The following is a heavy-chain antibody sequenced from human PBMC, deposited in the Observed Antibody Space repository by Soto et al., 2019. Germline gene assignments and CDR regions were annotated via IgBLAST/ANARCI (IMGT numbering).Heavy chain of an antibody. CDR3: ARDCSSTSCYNGYYFDY. D-gene: IGHD2-2*02. CDR2: ISAYNGNT. V-gene: IGHV1-18*01. J-gene: IGHJ4*02. Sequence: ASVKVSCKASGYTFTSYGISWVRQAPGQGLEWMGWISAYNGNTNYAQKLQGRVTMTTDTTTSTAYMELRSLRSDDTAVYYCARDCSSTSCYNGYYFDYWGQGTLVTVS. CDR1: GYTFTSYG.